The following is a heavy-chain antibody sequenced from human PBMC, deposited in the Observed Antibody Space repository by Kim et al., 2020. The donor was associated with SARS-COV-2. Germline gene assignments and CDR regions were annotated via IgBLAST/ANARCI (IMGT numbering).Heavy chain of an antibody. CDR1: GFTFSSYG. CDR3: ARDLKDYYGSGSSAYGMDV. Sequence: GGSLRLSCAASGFTFSSYGMHWVRQAPGKGLEWVAVISYDGSNKYYADSVKGRFTISRDNSKNTLYLQMNSLRAEDTAVYYCARDLKDYYGSGSSAYGMDVWGQGTTVTVSS. J-gene: IGHJ6*02. CDR2: ISYDGSNK. V-gene: IGHV3-33*05. D-gene: IGHD3-10*01.